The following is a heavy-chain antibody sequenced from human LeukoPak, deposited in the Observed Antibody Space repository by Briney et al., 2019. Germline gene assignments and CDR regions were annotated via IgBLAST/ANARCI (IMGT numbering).Heavy chain of an antibody. Sequence: PVKVCCKASGGTFSSYAISWVRQAPGQGLEWMGGIIPIFGTTNYAQKFQGRVSITADKSTSTTYMQLSSLRSEDTAVYYCARSRFPYYRLSRTDYYYMDVWAKGTTVTVSS. V-gene: IGHV1-69*06. CDR3: ARSRFPYYRLSRTDYYYMDV. J-gene: IGHJ6*03. CDR2: IIPIFGTT. CDR1: GGTFSSYA. D-gene: IGHD3-10*01.